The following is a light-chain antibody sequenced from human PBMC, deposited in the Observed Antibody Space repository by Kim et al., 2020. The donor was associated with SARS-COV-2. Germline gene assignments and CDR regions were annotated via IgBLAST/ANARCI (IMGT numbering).Light chain of an antibody. V-gene: IGLV3-27*01. CDR2: KDS. CDR1: VLAKKY. J-gene: IGLJ3*02. Sequence: SYELTQPSSVSVSPGQTARITCSGDVLAKKYARWFQQKPGQAPVVVIYKDSERPSGIPERFSGSRSGTTVILTISGAQVEDEADYYCYSAADNNRVFGGGTKLTVL. CDR3: YSAADNNRV.